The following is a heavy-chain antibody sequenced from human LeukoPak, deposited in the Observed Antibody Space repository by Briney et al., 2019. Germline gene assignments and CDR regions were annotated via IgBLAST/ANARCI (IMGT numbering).Heavy chain of an antibody. J-gene: IGHJ3*02. Sequence: PGGSLRLSRAASGFTFSSYAMSWVRQAPGKGLEWVSAISGSGGSTYYADSVKGRFTISRDNSKNTLYLQMNSLRAEDTAVYYCAKDGPYYYDSSGDDAFDIWGQGTMVTVSS. D-gene: IGHD3-22*01. CDR3: AKDGPYYYDSSGDDAFDI. V-gene: IGHV3-23*01. CDR2: ISGSGGST. CDR1: GFTFSSYA.